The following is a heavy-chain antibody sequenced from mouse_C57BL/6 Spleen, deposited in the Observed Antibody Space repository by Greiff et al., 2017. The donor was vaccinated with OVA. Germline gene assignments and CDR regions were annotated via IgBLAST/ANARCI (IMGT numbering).Heavy chain of an antibody. CDR1: GFNIKDYY. CDR2: IDPEDGDT. J-gene: IGHJ1*03. D-gene: IGHD1-1*01. Sequence: VQLKQSGAELVRPGASVKLSCTASGFNIKDYYMHWVKQRPEQGLEWIGRIDPEDGDTEYAPKFQGKATMTADTASNTAYLQLSSLTSEDTAVFYFTRYYYGSSHWYFDVWGTGTTVTVSS. CDR3: TRYYYGSSHWYFDV. V-gene: IGHV14-1*01.